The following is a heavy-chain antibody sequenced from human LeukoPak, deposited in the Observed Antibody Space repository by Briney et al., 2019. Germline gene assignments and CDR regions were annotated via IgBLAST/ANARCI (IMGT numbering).Heavy chain of an antibody. Sequence: LSCAASGFTFSSXSXNWVXQAPGKGLEXVXXISDSSSTIYYADSVKGRFTISRDNAKNSLYLQMNSLRDEDTAVYYCARDLKGTXGWXFGYWGQGTPVXVSS. CDR2: ISDSSSTI. CDR3: ARDLKGTXGWXFGY. CDR1: GFTFSSXS. V-gene: IGHV3-48*02. J-gene: IGHJ4*02. D-gene: IGHD2-2*01.